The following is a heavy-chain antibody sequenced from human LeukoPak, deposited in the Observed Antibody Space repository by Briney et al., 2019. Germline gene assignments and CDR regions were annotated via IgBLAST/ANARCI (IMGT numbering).Heavy chain of an antibody. CDR1: GYSFTSYG. CDR3: ARDLDPVAGKDY. J-gene: IGHJ4*02. V-gene: IGHV1-18*01. D-gene: IGHD6-19*01. Sequence: ASVNVSCTSSGYSFTSYGISWVRQAPGQGLEWMGWISAYNGNTNYAQKLQGRVTMTTDTSTSTAYMELRSLRSDDTAVYYCARDLDPVAGKDYWGQGTLVTVSS. CDR2: ISAYNGNT.